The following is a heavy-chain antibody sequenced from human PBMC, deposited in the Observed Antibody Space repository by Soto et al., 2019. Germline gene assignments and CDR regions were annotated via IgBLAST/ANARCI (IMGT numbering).Heavy chain of an antibody. V-gene: IGHV3-9*01. CDR2: ISWNSGSI. CDR3: AKEKVAAAGYYYFDY. D-gene: IGHD6-13*01. CDR1: GFTFDDYA. J-gene: IGHJ4*02. Sequence: EVQLVESGGGLVQPGRSLRLSCAASGFTFDDYAMHWVRQAPGKGLEWVSGISWNSGSIGYADSVKGRFTISRDNAKNSLYLQMNSLRAEDTALHYCAKEKVAAAGYYYFDYWGQGTLVTVSS.